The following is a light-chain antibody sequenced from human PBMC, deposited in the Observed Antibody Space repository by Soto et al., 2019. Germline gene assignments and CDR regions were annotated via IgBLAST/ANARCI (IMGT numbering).Light chain of an antibody. CDR3: QQYNSYSIT. J-gene: IGKJ5*01. V-gene: IGKV1-5*03. CDR2: KAS. Sequence: IQMTQCPSTLTSSVADRVTITCRASQSVSSWLAWYQQKPGKAPKLLIYKASSLESGVPSRFSGSGSGTEFTLTISCLQPDDFATYYCQQYNSYSITFGQGTRLEIK. CDR1: QSVSSW.